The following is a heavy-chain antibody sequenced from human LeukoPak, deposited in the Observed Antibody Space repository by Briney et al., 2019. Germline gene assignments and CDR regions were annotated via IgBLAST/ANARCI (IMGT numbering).Heavy chain of an antibody. CDR3: AKPRMITFGGVIVPTTYYFDY. V-gene: IGHV3-23*01. CDR1: GFTFSGYA. D-gene: IGHD3-16*02. CDR2: ISGSGGST. J-gene: IGHJ4*02. Sequence: GGSLRLSCAASGFTFSGYAMSWVRQAPGKGLEWVSAISGSGGSTYYADSVKGRFTISRDNSKNTLYLQMNSLRAEDTAVYYCAKPRMITFGGVIVPTTYYFDYWGQGTLVTVSS.